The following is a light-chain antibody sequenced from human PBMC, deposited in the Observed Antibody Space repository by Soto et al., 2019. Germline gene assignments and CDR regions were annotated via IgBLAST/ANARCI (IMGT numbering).Light chain of an antibody. Sequence: QSVLTQPASGSGSPGQSITISCTGTSSDVGGYNYVYWYQQHPGKVPKLMIYDVTNRPSGVSNRFSGSKSGNTASLTISGLQAEDEADYYCNSYTSSSTYVFGTGTKVTVL. CDR3: NSYTSSSTYV. V-gene: IGLV2-14*03. CDR1: SSDVGGYNY. J-gene: IGLJ1*01. CDR2: DVT.